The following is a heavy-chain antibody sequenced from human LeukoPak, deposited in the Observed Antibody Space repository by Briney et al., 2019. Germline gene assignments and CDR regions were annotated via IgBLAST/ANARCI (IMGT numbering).Heavy chain of an antibody. D-gene: IGHD4-17*01. CDR1: GFTFSSYS. CDR2: ISSSSSTI. CDR3: AKDRTVPYFDY. Sequence: GGSLRLSCAASGFTFSSYSMNWVRQAPGKGLEWVSYISSSSSTIYYADSVKGRFTISRDNAKNSLYLQMNSLRAEDTAVYYCAKDRTVPYFDYWGQGTLVTVSS. V-gene: IGHV3-48*04. J-gene: IGHJ4*02.